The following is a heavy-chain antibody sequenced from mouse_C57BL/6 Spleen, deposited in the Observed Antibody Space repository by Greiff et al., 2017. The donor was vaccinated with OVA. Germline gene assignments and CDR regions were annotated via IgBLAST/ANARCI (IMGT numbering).Heavy chain of an antibody. CDR1: GYTFTDYE. V-gene: IGHV1-15*01. CDR3: STGRNAMDY. CDR2: IDPETGGT. D-gene: IGHD4-1*01. Sequence: VQLQESGAELVRPGASVTLSCKASGYTFTDYEMHWVKQTPVHGLEWIGAIDPETGGTAYNQKFKGKAILTADKSSSTAYMELRSLTSEDSAVYYCSTGRNAMDYWGQGTSVTVSS. J-gene: IGHJ4*01.